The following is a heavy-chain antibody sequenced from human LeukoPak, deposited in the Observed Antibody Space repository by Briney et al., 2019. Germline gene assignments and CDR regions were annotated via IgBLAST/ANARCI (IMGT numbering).Heavy chain of an antibody. CDR3: SRGPTVVSNVDY. Sequence: GASVKVSCKASGYTFTVSYIHWVRQAPGQGLEWMGWINPNSGGTNYAQRFQGRVTMTRDTSISIGYMDLSRLRSDDTAVYYCSRGPTVVSNVDYWGQGTLVTVSS. V-gene: IGHV1-2*02. J-gene: IGHJ4*02. CDR1: GYTFTVSY. D-gene: IGHD4-23*01. CDR2: INPNSGGT.